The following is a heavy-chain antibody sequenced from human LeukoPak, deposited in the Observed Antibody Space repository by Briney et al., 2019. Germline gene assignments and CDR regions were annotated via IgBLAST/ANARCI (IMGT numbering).Heavy chain of an antibody. CDR2: IYTSGST. V-gene: IGHV4-4*07. CDR3: ARELLGYCSSTSCYWFDP. J-gene: IGHJ5*02. CDR1: GGSISSYY. D-gene: IGHD2-2*01. Sequence: SETLSLTCTVSGGSISSYYWSWIRQPAGKGLEWIGRIYTSGSTNYNPSLKSRVTMSVDTSKNQFSLKLSSVTAADTAVYYCARELLGYCSSTSCYWFDPCGQGTLVTVSS.